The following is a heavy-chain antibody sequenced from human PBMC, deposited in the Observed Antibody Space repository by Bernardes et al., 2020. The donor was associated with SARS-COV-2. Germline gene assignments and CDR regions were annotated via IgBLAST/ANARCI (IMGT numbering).Heavy chain of an antibody. CDR3: ARDVRGGTLDY. V-gene: IGHV4-61*08. Sequence: TLSLPCTVSGSSVSSGGYYWSLILQPPGQGLEWVGFIYYNGNTNYNPSLKSRVTISVDTSKNQLSLKLTSVTTADTAVYYCARDVRGGTLDYWGQGTPVNVSS. CDR2: IYYNGNT. D-gene: IGHD2-15*01. CDR1: GSSVSSGGYY. J-gene: IGHJ4*02.